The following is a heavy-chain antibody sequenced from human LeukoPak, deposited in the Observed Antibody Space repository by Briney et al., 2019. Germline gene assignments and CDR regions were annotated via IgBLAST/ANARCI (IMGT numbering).Heavy chain of an antibody. CDR2: IKQDGSEK. CDR1: GFIFSRYW. CDR3: ARAGQEWFGELGFDQ. V-gene: IGHV3-7*01. J-gene: IGHJ4*02. D-gene: IGHD3-10*01. Sequence: PGGSLRLSCAASGFIFSRYWMSWVRQAPGKGLEWVANIKQDGSEKNYVESVKGRFTISRDNAKNSLYLQTNSLRAEDTAVYYCARAGQEWFGELGFDQWGQGTLVTVSS.